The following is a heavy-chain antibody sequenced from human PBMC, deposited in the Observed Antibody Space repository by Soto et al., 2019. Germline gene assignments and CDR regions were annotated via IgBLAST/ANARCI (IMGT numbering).Heavy chain of an antibody. CDR2: ISGSGGST. CDR3: AKDLFFQPLPSPARITMVRGLISPVGYGMDV. V-gene: IGHV3-23*01. D-gene: IGHD3-10*01. J-gene: IGHJ6*02. CDR1: GFTFSSYA. Sequence: GGSLRLSCAASGFTFSSYAMSWVRQAPGKGLEWVSAISGSGGSTYYADSVKGRFTISRDNSKNTLYLQMNSLRAEDTAVYYCAKDLFFQPLPSPARITMVRGLISPVGYGMDVWGQGTTVTVSS.